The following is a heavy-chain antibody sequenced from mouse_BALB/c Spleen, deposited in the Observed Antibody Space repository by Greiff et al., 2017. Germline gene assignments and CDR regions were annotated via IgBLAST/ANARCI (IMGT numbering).Heavy chain of an antibody. J-gene: IGHJ2*01. CDR3: AKGNPDY. Sequence: VQLKHSGAELVKPGASVKLSCTASGFNIKDTYMHWVKQRPEQGLEWIGRIDPANGNTKYDPKFQGKANITADTSSNTAYLQLSSLTSEDTAVYYCAKGNPDYWGQGTTLTVSS. V-gene: IGHV14-3*02. CDR2: IDPANGNT. CDR1: GFNIKDTY. D-gene: IGHD2-1*01.